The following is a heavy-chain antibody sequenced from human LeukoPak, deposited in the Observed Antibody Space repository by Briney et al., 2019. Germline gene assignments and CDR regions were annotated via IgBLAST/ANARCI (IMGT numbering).Heavy chain of an antibody. J-gene: IGHJ3*02. D-gene: IGHD2-21*02. CDR3: ARDTDCGGDCYAFDI. V-gene: IGHV4-59*01. Sequence: SETLSLTCTVSGGSISGYYWNWIRQPPGKGLEWIGYIYSSGTTNYNPSLKSRATISLDTSKNQFSLKLNSVTAADTAVYYCARDTDCGGDCYAFDIWGQGTMVTVSS. CDR1: GGSISGYY. CDR2: IYSSGTT.